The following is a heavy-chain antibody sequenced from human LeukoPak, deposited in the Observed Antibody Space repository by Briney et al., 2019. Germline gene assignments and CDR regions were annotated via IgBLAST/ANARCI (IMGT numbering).Heavy chain of an antibody. D-gene: IGHD3-10*01. Sequence: PGGSLRLSCAASGFTFSGSAMHWVRQASGKGLEWVGRIRSKANSYATAYAASVKGRFTISRDDSKNTAYLQMNSLKTEDTAVYYCTRNIWFGAPFDYWGQATLVTVSS. V-gene: IGHV3-73*01. CDR3: TRNIWFGAPFDY. CDR1: GFTFSGSA. J-gene: IGHJ4*02. CDR2: IRSKANSYAT.